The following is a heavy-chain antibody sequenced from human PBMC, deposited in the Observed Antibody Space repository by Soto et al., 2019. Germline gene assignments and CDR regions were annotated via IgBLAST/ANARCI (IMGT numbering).Heavy chain of an antibody. D-gene: IGHD3-10*01. CDR2: IYYSGST. CDR1: GGSISSYY. CDR3: ARSVVRGVSWFDP. Sequence: SETLSLTCTVSGGSISSYYWSWIRQPPGKGLEWIGYIYYSGSTNYNPSLKSRVTISVDTSKNQFSLKLSSVTAADTAVYYCARSVVRGVSWFDPWGQGTLVTVSS. J-gene: IGHJ5*02. V-gene: IGHV4-59*01.